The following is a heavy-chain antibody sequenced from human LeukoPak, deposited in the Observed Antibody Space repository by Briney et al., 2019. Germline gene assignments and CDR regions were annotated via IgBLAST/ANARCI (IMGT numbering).Heavy chain of an antibody. J-gene: IGHJ5*02. CDR2: IYYSGST. D-gene: IGHD3-3*01. CDR1: GASISSGGYS. V-gene: IGHV4-61*08. Sequence: SETLSLTCVVSGASISSGGYSWSWIRQPPGKGLEWIGYIYYSGSTNYNPSLKSRVTISVDTSKNQFSLKLSSVTAADTAVYYCAGEYYDFWSGHNWFDPWGQGTLVTVSS. CDR3: AGEYYDFWSGHNWFDP.